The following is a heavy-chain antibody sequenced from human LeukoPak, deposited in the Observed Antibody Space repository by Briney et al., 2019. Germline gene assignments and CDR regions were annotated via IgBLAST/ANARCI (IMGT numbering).Heavy chain of an antibody. J-gene: IGHJ4*02. V-gene: IGHV4-34*01. CDR1: GGSFSGYY. CDR3: AISPYGDYPLLDY. CDR2: INHSGST. D-gene: IGHD4-17*01. Sequence: PSETLSLTCAVYGGSFSGYYWSWIRQPPGKGLEWIGEINHSGSTNYNPSLKSRVTISVDTSNNQFSLKLSSVTAADTAVYYCAISPYGDYPLLDYWGQGTLVTVSS.